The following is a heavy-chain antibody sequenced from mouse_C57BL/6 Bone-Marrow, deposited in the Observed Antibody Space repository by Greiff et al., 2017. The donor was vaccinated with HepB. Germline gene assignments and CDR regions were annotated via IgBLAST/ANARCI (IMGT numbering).Heavy chain of an antibody. CDR2: IRSKSNNYAT. D-gene: IGHD2-3*01. CDR1: GFSFNTYA. Sequence: EVQGVESGGGLVQPKGSLKLSCAASGFSFNTYAMNWVRQAPGKGLEWVARIRSKSNNYATYYADSVKDRFTISRDDSESMLYLQMNNLKTEDTAMYYCVRRGWLLEFAYWGQGTLVTVSA. CDR3: VRRGWLLEFAY. V-gene: IGHV10-1*01. J-gene: IGHJ3*01.